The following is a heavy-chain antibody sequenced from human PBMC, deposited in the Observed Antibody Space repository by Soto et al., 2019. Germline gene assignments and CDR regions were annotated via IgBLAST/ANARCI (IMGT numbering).Heavy chain of an antibody. J-gene: IGHJ4*02. CDR2: IKQDGRGK. CDR1: GFTFSSYW. V-gene: IGHV3-7*03. D-gene: IGHD2-15*01. Sequence: EVQLVEFGGGLVQPGGSLRLSCAASGFTFSSYWMSWVRQAPGKGLEWVANIKQDGRGKYYVDSVKGQFTISRDNAKNSLYLPMNSLRAEATAVYYCARDLLCSRGSCYSGWGYWGQGTLVTVSS. CDR3: ARDLLCSRGSCYSGWGY.